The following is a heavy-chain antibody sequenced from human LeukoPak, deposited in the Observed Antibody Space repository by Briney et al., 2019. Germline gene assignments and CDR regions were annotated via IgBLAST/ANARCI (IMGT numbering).Heavy chain of an antibody. J-gene: IGHJ4*02. CDR3: ARGRKDIVVVPAAIFNY. CDR1: GGSFSGYY. Sequence: PSETLSLTCAVYGGSFSGYYWSWIRQPPGKGLEWIGENNHSGSTNYNPSLKSRVTISVDTSKNQFSLKLSSVTAADTAVYYCARGRKDIVVVPAAIFNYWGQGTLVTVSS. CDR2: NNHSGST. V-gene: IGHV4-34*01. D-gene: IGHD2-2*01.